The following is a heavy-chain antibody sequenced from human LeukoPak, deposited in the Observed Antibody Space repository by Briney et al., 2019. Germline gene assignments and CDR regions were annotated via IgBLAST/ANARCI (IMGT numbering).Heavy chain of an antibody. V-gene: IGHV3-7*01. Sequence: GGSLRLSCAASGFTFSSYWMSWVRQAPGKGLEWVANIKQDGSEKYYVDSVKGRFTISRDNAKNSLYLQMNSLRAEDTAVYYCGRGFPDCSGGSCYGYWGQGTLVTVSS. CDR3: GRGFPDCSGGSCYGY. D-gene: IGHD2-15*01. CDR2: IKQDGSEK. CDR1: GFTFSSYW. J-gene: IGHJ4*02.